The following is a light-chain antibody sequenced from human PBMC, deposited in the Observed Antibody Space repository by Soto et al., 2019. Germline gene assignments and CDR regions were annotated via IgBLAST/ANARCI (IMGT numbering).Light chain of an antibody. CDR1: SNDIGGYDY. Sequence: QSVLTQPAPVSGSPRQSITISCTGTSNDIGGYDYVSWYQQHPGKAPKLIIYEVSNRPSGVSNRFSGSKSASTASLTISGLQAEDEADYYCSSYSSGNTAVLFGGGTQLTVL. V-gene: IGLV2-14*01. CDR3: SSYSSGNTAVL. CDR2: EVS. J-gene: IGLJ2*01.